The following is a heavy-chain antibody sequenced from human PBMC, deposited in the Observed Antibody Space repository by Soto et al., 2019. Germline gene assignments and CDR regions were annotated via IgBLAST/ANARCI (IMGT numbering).Heavy chain of an antibody. D-gene: IGHD3-9*01. CDR3: AKDRLRYFVPPLFGMDV. Sequence: GGSLRLSCAASGFTFSSYAMSWVRQAPGKGLEWVSAISGSGGSTYYADSVKGRFTISRDNSKNTLYLQMNSLRAEDTAVYYCAKDRLRYFVPPLFGMDVWGQGTTVTVSS. CDR1: GFTFSSYA. J-gene: IGHJ6*02. CDR2: ISGSGGST. V-gene: IGHV3-23*01.